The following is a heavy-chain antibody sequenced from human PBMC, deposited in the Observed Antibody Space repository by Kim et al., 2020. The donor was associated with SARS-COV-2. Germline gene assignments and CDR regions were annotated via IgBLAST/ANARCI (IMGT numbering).Heavy chain of an antibody. D-gene: IGHD5-12*01. V-gene: IGHV3-13*01. Sequence: GSVKGRFSITREKAKNSLYLQMNSLRAGDTAVYYCARGGSGYDLYYGMDVWGQGTTVTVSS. J-gene: IGHJ6*02. CDR3: ARGGSGYDLYYGMDV.